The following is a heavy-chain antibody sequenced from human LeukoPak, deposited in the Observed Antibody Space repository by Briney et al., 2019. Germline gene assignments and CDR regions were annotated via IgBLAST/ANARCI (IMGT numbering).Heavy chain of an antibody. CDR1: GFTFSWYN. D-gene: IGHD3-10*01. J-gene: IGHJ5*02. Sequence: GGSLRPSCAASGFTFSWYNMNWVRQAPGKGLECVSSITSSSDTIYYADSVKGRFTISRDNAKNSLFLQMNSLRAEDTAVYYCARGPAIEGTLIPWGQGTLVTVSS. V-gene: IGHV3-48*01. CDR3: ARGPAIEGTLIP. CDR2: ITSSSDTI.